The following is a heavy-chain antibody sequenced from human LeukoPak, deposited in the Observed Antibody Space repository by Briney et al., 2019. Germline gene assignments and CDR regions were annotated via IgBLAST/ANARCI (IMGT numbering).Heavy chain of an antibody. CDR1: GGTFSSYA. CDR3: ARDRGITIFRVVPDAFDI. CDR2: FIPIFGTA. Sequence: SVKVSCKASGGTFSSYAISWVRQAPGQGLEWMGGFIPIFGTANYAQKFQGRVTITADESTSIAYMELSSLRSEDTAVYYCARDRGITIFRVVPDAFDIWGQGTMVTVSS. J-gene: IGHJ3*02. D-gene: IGHD3-3*01. V-gene: IGHV1-69*01.